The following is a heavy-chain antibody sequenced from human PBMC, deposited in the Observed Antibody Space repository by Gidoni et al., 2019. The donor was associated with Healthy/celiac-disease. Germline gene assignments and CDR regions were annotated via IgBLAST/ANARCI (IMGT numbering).Heavy chain of an antibody. CDR1: GYTFTSYG. Sequence: VQLVQHGAEVKKPGASVKVSCKASGYTFTSYGISWWRPAPGQGLEWMGWISAYNVNTNYAQKLQGRVTMTTDTSTSTAYMELRSLRSDDTAVYYCARDTPKWELSNAFDIWGQGTMVTVSS. D-gene: IGHD1-26*01. V-gene: IGHV1-18*01. CDR2: ISAYNVNT. CDR3: ARDTPKWELSNAFDI. J-gene: IGHJ3*02.